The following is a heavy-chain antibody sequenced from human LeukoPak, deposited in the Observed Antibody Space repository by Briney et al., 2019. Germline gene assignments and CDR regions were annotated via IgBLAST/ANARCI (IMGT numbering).Heavy chain of an antibody. V-gene: IGHV1-18*01. Sequence: ASVKVSCMDSAYTFISDGIRWVRQAPGQGLGWMGWIGAYNGHTNYAQKFQGRVTMTTGTSTSTAYIELTDLRSDDTAVYYCARGIQSRSSGPYYLDYWGQGTLVTVSS. CDR1: AYTFISDG. D-gene: IGHD1-26*01. J-gene: IGHJ4*02. CDR2: IGAYNGHT. CDR3: ARGIQSRSSGPYYLDY.